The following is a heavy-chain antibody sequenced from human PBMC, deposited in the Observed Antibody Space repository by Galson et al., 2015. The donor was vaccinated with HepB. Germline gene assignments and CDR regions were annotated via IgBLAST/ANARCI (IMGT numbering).Heavy chain of an antibody. J-gene: IGHJ4*02. CDR2: IWYDGSQE. CDR3: ARISREYGSNMGRFSFDY. V-gene: IGHV3-33*01. D-gene: IGHD4-23*01. CDR1: GFTFSSYG. Sequence: SLRLSCAASGFTFSSYGMHWVRQAPGKGLEWVAVIWYDGSQEYYADSVKGRLTISRDNSKNTLYLQMNSLRVEDTAIYYCARISREYGSNMGRFSFDYWGPGTLVTVSS.